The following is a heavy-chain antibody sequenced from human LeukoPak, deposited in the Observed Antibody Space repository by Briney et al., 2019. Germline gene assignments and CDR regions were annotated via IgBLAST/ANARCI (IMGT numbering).Heavy chain of an antibody. D-gene: IGHD1-1*01. J-gene: IGHJ4*02. V-gene: IGHV1-18*01. Sequence: AAVKVSFKCSGYTFTSYGYSLLRQPPAQGLDVMGWIRAYNGNTNYTQKTQGRVTTTTATSTSTAYMELRRLTSDDTALYCCAGGTTTTPRFDYWGQGTLVTVSS. CDR3: AGGTTTTPRFDY. CDR1: GYTFTSYG. CDR2: IRAYNGNT.